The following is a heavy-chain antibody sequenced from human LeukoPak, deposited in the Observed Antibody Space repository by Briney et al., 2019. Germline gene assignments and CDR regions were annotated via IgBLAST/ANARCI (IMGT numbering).Heavy chain of an antibody. Sequence: LRLSCAASGFTFSSVWMSWIRQPPGKGLEWIGYIYHSGSTYYNPSLKSRVTISVDRSKNQFSLKLSSVTAADTAVYYCARVGIAAAGKGRNYLTYYFDYWGQGTLVTVSS. CDR1: GFTFSSVW. D-gene: IGHD6-13*01. CDR2: IYHSGST. CDR3: ARVGIAAAGKGRNYLTYYFDY. J-gene: IGHJ4*02. V-gene: IGHV4-30-2*01.